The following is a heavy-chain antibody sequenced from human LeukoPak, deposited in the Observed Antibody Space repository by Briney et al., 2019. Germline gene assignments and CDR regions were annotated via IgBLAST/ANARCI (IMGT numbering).Heavy chain of an antibody. J-gene: IGHJ6*02. D-gene: IGHD6-19*01. CDR1: GFTFSSYA. V-gene: IGHV3-30*04. CDR3: ARVQQWLVRSAHYYYGMDV. Sequence: PGGSLRLSCAASGFTFSSYAMHWVRQAPGKGLEWVAVISYDGSNKYYADSVKGRFTISRDNSKNTLYLQMNSLRAEDTAVYYCARVQQWLVRSAHYYYGMDVWGQGTTVTVSS. CDR2: ISYDGSNK.